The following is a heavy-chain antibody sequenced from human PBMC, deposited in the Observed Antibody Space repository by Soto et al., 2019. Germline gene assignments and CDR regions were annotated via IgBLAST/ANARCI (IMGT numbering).Heavy chain of an antibody. V-gene: IGHV4-4*02. CDR2: IYQSGST. CDR3: ARNLGGKLYGMDV. CDR1: GGSISSGNW. Sequence: QVQLQESGPGLVKPSGTLSLTCAVSGGSISSGNWWSWVRQPPGKGLGWIGEIYQSGSTNYNPSLTSRVXKSXDXFKNQFSLRLTSVTAADTAVYYCARNLGGKLYGMDVWGHGTTVAVSS. J-gene: IGHJ6*02. D-gene: IGHD1-26*01.